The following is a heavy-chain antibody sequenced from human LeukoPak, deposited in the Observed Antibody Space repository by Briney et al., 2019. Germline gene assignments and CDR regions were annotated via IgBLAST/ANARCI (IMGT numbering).Heavy chain of an antibody. CDR2: VSNRGTTI. J-gene: IGHJ6*02. V-gene: IGHV3-11*04. D-gene: IGHD4-17*01. CDR1: GFTFTDYFSDYY. Sequence: GGSLRLSYAASGFTFTDYFSDYYMTWIRQAPGKGLEWISYVSNRGTTIFYAGSVKGRFTSSRDNSKNSVYLRMNNLRAEDTAVYYCARSRINYGDYYYFGMDVWGQGTTVTVSS. CDR3: ARSRINYGDYYYFGMDV.